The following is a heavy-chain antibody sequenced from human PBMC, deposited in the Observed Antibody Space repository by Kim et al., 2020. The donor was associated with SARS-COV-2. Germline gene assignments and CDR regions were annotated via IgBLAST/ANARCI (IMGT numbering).Heavy chain of an antibody. J-gene: IGHJ4*02. CDR3: ARARFYFDY. D-gene: IGHD3-3*01. CDR2: GST. V-gene: IGHV4-59*01. Sequence: GSTNYNPALKSRVTISVDTSKNQFSLKLSSVTAADTAVYYCARARFYFDYWGQGTLVTVSS.